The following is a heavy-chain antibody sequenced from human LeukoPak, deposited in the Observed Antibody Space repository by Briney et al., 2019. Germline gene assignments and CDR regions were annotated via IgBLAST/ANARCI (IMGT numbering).Heavy chain of an antibody. CDR2: INHSGST. CDR1: GGSFSGYY. D-gene: IGHD6-19*01. V-gene: IGHV4-34*01. Sequence: SETLSLTCAVYGGSFSGYYWSWIRQPPGKGLEWIGEINHSGSTYYNPSLKSRVTISVDTSKNQFSLKLSSVTAADTAVYYCARTFIAVAGAFDYWGQGTLVTVSS. CDR3: ARTFIAVAGAFDY. J-gene: IGHJ4*02.